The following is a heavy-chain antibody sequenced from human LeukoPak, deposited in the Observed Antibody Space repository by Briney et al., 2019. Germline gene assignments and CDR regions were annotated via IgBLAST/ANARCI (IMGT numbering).Heavy chain of an antibody. J-gene: IGHJ6*03. V-gene: IGHV1-69*05. CDR3: ARVRAATLYYYYYYMDV. D-gene: IGHD2-15*01. CDR1: GGTFSSYA. Sequence: SVKVSCKASGGTFSSYAISWVRQAPGQGLEWMGGIIPIFGTANYAQKFQGRVTITTDESTSTAYMELSSLRSEDTAVYYCARVRAATLYYYYYYMDVWGRGTTVTVSS. CDR2: IIPIFGTA.